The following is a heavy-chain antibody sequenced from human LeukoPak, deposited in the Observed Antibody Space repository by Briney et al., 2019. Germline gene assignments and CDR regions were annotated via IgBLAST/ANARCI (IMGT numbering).Heavy chain of an antibody. Sequence: SETLPLTCTLSGVSFCSYSWSWIRQPPGKGLEWIGYIFNSGGTNYNPSLKSRVTISVDTSNNQFSLKLSSVTAADTAVYYCARWYCSGAAIDYLGQRTMLTVSS. CDR3: ARWYCSGAAIDY. CDR1: GVSFCSYS. CDR2: IFNSGGT. J-gene: IGHJ4*02. D-gene: IGHD6-19*01. V-gene: IGHV4-59*01.